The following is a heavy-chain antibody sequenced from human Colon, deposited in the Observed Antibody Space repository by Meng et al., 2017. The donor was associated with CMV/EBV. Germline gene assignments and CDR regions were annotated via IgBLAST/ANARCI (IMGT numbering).Heavy chain of an antibody. D-gene: IGHD3-10*01. J-gene: IGHJ4*02. CDR1: GGSFTTNSYF. V-gene: IGHV4-39*07. CDR2: IYNSGST. CDR3: ARGVLNFFDY. Sequence: QLQLEGLGPGLGKPSETLSLTCSVSGGSFTTNSYFWAWIRQPPGKGLEYIGSIYNSGSTYYNASLKSRVTMSVDTSKNQFSLKLSSVTAADTAKYYCARGVLNFFDYWGQGTLVTVSS.